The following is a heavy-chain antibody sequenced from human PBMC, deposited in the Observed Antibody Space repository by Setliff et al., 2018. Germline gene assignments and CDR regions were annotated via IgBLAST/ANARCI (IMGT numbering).Heavy chain of an antibody. J-gene: IGHJ4*02. CDR1: GYTFAKYG. CDR3: ARGSRGFDY. Sequence: GASVKVSCKAFGYTFAKYGTSWVRQAPGQGLEWMGWISGYNGNTKYSKNFQDRVAITRDTSASTAYMELSSLTSEDTAVYFCARGSRGFDYWGQGALVTVSS. V-gene: IGHV1-18*01. CDR2: ISGYNGNT.